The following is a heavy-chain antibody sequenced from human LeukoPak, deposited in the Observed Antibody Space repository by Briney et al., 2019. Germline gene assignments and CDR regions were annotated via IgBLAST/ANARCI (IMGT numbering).Heavy chain of an antibody. CDR3: ARDYYDSSGSSWFDP. V-gene: IGHV3-11*04. D-gene: IGHD3-22*01. CDR1: GFTLSDHY. Sequence: AGGSLRLSCAASGFTLSDHYMAWIRQAPGKGLEWVSSITYSGENIFYAESVRGRFTISRDNAKNSLYLQMNILRAKDTAVYYCARDYYDSSGSSWFDPWGQGTLVTVSS. J-gene: IGHJ5*02. CDR2: ITYSGENI.